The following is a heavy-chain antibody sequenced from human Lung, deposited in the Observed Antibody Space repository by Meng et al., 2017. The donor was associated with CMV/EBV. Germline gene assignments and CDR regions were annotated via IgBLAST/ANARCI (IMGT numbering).Heavy chain of an antibody. CDR3: ARVYCSGGSCYSPFDY. D-gene: IGHD2-15*01. Sequence: ASVKVSXKASGYTFSDYGIGWVRQAPGQGLEWMGWINSYSGHTNYAQKLQGRVTMTTDTSTSSAYMELRSPRSDDTAVYYCARVYCSGGSCYSPFDYWGQGXLVTVSS. J-gene: IGHJ4*02. CDR1: GYTFSDYG. V-gene: IGHV1-18*01. CDR2: INSYSGHT.